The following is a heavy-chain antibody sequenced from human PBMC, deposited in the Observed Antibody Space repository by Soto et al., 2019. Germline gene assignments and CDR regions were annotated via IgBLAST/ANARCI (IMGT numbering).Heavy chain of an antibody. Sequence: SETLSLTXTVSGGSISSGDYYWSWIRQPPGKGLEWIGYIYYSGSTYYNPSLKSRVTISVDTSKNQFSLKLSSVTAADTAVYYCARALIFGVVFDYWGQGTLVTVSS. CDR3: ARALIFGVVFDY. D-gene: IGHD3-3*01. V-gene: IGHV4-30-4*01. CDR2: IYYSGST. CDR1: GGSISSGDYY. J-gene: IGHJ4*02.